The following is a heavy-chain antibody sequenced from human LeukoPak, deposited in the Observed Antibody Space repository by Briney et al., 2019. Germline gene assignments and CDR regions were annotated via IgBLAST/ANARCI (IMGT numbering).Heavy chain of an antibody. Sequence: PGGSLRLSCAASGFTFRDYGMHWVRQAPGKGLQWVAVISYDGSNKYFADSVKGRFTISRANSKSTVYLQMNSLRAEDTAMYYCASRIGEAGTGEGYYYYGMDVWGQGTTVTVSS. CDR1: GFTFRDYG. CDR3: ASRIGEAGTGEGYYYYGMDV. CDR2: ISYDGSNK. D-gene: IGHD6-13*01. V-gene: IGHV3-30*03. J-gene: IGHJ6*02.